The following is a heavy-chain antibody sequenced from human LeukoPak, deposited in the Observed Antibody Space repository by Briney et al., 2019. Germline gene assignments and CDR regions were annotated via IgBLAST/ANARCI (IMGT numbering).Heavy chain of an antibody. CDR2: IYYSGST. J-gene: IGHJ3*02. CDR3: ARELRYFDWLLSDEGGDAFDI. V-gene: IGHV4-59*01. CDR1: GGSISSYY. D-gene: IGHD3-9*01. Sequence: SETLSLTCTVSGGSISSYYWSWIRQPPGKGLEWIGYIYYSGSTNYNPSLKSRVTISVDTSKNQFSLKLSSVTAADTAVYYCARELRYFDWLLSDEGGDAFDIWGQGTMVTVSS.